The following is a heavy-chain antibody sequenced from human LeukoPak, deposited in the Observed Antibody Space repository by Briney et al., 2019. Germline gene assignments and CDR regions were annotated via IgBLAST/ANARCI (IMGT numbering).Heavy chain of an antibody. J-gene: IGHJ4*02. Sequence: PSETLSLTCTVSGGSISSYYWSWIRQPPGKGLGWIGYIYYSGSTNYNPSLKSRVTVSVDTSKNQFSLKLSSVTAADTAVYYCARVAPLYYYDSSGFDYWGQGTLVTVSS. D-gene: IGHD3-22*01. CDR1: GGSISSYY. V-gene: IGHV4-59*01. CDR3: ARVAPLYYYDSSGFDY. CDR2: IYYSGST.